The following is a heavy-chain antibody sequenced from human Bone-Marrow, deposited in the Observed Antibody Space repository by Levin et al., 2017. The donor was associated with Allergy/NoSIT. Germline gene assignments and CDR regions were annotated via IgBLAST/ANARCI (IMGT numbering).Heavy chain of an antibody. CDR2: MNPNSGNT. Sequence: GESLKISCKASGYTFTSYDINWVRQATGQGLEWMGWMNPNSGNTGYAQKFQGRVTMTRNTSISTAYMELSSLRSEDTAVYYCARSPMVRGVISFGYWGQGTLVTVSS. CDR1: GYTFTSYD. CDR3: ARSPMVRGVISFGY. V-gene: IGHV1-8*01. D-gene: IGHD3-10*01. J-gene: IGHJ4*02.